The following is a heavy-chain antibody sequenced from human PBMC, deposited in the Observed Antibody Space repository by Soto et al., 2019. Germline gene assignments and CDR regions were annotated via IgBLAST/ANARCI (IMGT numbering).Heavy chain of an antibody. D-gene: IGHD6-19*01. J-gene: IGHJ4*02. Sequence: GGSLRLSCAASGFTFSSYGMHWVRQAPGKGLEWVAVIWYDGSNKYYTDSVKGRFTISRDNSKNTLYLQMNSLRAEDTAVYYCARDDIAVAGTFDYWGQGTLVTVSS. V-gene: IGHV3-33*01. CDR3: ARDDIAVAGTFDY. CDR1: GFTFSSYG. CDR2: IWYDGSNK.